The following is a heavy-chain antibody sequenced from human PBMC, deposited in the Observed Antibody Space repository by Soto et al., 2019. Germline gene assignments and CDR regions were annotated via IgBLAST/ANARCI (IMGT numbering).Heavy chain of an antibody. D-gene: IGHD6-19*01. CDR2: ISYSGST. CDR3: ARRQNPQTKNIAVAGKVY. J-gene: IGHJ4*02. Sequence: PSETLSLTCTVSGDSITSSSFHWGWIRQPPGKGLEWIGSISYSGSTNYNPSLKSRVTISVDKSKNQFSLKLSSVTAADTAVYYCARRQNPQTKNIAVAGKVYWGQGTLVTVSS. CDR1: GDSITSSSFH. V-gene: IGHV4-39*07.